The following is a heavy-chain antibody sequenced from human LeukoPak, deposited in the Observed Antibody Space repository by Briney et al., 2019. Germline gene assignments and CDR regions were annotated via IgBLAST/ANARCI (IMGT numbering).Heavy chain of an antibody. J-gene: IGHJ4*02. CDR3: ARESSAWPYYFDY. Sequence: SETLSLTCTVSGGSISNYYWTFIRQPAGKGLEWIGRIYTSGHTNYSPALRSRVTMSIDTSKDQFSLKLNSVTAADTAVYFCARESSAWPYYFDYWGQGALVTVSS. CDR2: IYTSGHT. V-gene: IGHV4-4*07. D-gene: IGHD6-25*01. CDR1: GGSISNYY.